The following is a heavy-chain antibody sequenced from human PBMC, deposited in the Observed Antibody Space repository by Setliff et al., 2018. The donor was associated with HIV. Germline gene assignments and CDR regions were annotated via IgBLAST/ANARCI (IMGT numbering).Heavy chain of an antibody. CDR2: IIPLFGSA. D-gene: IGHD6-6*01. V-gene: IGHV1-69*06. J-gene: IGHJ3*02. CDR3: ARDYSSSSRPSSDAFDI. Sequence: SVKVSCKVSGSTFSSYAFSWVRQAPGQGLEWMGRIIPLFGSANYAHNFQGRVTITADKSTSTAYMELRSLISDDTAVYYCARDYSSSSRPSSDAFDIWGQGTMVTVSS. CDR1: GSTFSSYA.